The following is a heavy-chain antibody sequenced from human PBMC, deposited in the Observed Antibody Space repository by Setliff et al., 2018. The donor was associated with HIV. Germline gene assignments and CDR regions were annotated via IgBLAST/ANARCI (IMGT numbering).Heavy chain of an antibody. CDR2: LYSAGNT. V-gene: IGHV3-53*01. CDR3: ARGRLGSSGNTYYWYYFDY. CDR1: GITVSSNY. D-gene: IGHD2-15*01. Sequence: VGSLRLSCAASGITVSSNYMIWVRQAPGKGPEWVSVLYSAGNTFYADSVKGRFTVSRDDSKNTLFLQMNSLRAEDTAVYYCARGRLGSSGNTYYWYYFDYWGQGTLVTVSS. J-gene: IGHJ4*02.